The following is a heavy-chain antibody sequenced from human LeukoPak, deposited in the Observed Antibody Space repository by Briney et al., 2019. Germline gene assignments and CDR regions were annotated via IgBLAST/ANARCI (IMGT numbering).Heavy chain of an antibody. CDR3: VGRGYSSEEYDY. J-gene: IGHJ4*02. Sequence: GESLKISCKGSGYRFTSYWIGWVRQMPGNGLEWMGIIYPGDSDTRYSPSFQGQVTISADKSISTAYLQWSSLKASDTAIYYCVGRGYSSEEYDYRGQGTLVTVSS. D-gene: IGHD5-18*01. CDR1: GYRFTSYW. CDR2: IYPGDSDT. V-gene: IGHV5-51*01.